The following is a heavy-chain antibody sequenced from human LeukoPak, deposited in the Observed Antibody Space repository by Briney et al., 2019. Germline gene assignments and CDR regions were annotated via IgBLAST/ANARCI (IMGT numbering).Heavy chain of an antibody. V-gene: IGHV3-7*01. CDR2: IKQDGSEK. CDR3: ARDRTTVLRVHWFDP. CDR1: GFTFSSYW. Sequence: GGSLRLSCAASGFTFSSYWMSWVRQAPGKGLEWVANIKQDGSEKYYVDSVKGRFTISRDNAKNSLYLQMNSLRAEDTAVYYCARDRTTVLRVHWFDPWGQGTLVTVSS. J-gene: IGHJ5*02. D-gene: IGHD4-11*01.